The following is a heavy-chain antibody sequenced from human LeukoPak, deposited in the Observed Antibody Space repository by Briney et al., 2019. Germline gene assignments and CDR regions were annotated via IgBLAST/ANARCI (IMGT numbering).Heavy chain of an antibody. CDR1: GFTFSSYG. J-gene: IGHJ4*02. D-gene: IGHD6-13*01. Sequence: QSGGSLRLPCAASGFTFSSYGMHWVRQAPGKGLEWVAVISYDGSNKYYADSVKGRFTISRDNSKNTLYLQMNSLRAEDTAVYYCAKVLSSSWSLLYFDYWGQGTLVTISS. CDR2: ISYDGSNK. V-gene: IGHV3-30*18. CDR3: AKVLSSSWSLLYFDY.